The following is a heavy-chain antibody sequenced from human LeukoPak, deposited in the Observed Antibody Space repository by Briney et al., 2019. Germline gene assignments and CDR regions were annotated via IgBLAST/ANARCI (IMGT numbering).Heavy chain of an antibody. CDR2: MNPNSGNT. J-gene: IGHJ6*02. V-gene: IGHV1-8*01. CDR3: ARDRIRVFPATTTYGMDV. D-gene: IGHD1-1*01. Sequence: GASVKVSCKASGYTFTSYDINWVRQATGQGLEWMGWMNPNSGNTSYAQKFQGRVTMTRDTSTSTVYMELSSLRSEDTAVYYCARDRIRVFPATTTYGMDVWGQGTTVTVSS. CDR1: GYTFTSYD.